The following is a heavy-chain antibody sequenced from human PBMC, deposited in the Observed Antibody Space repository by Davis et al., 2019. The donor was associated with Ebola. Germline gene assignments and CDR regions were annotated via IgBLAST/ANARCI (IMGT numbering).Heavy chain of an antibody. V-gene: IGHV4-34*01. J-gene: IGHJ5*02. CDR2: INHSGST. CDR1: GGSFSGYY. Sequence: PSETLSLTCAVYGGSFSGYYWSWIRQPPGKGLEWIGEINHSGSTNYNPSLKSRVTISVDTSKNQFSLKLSSVTAADTAVYYCARGYRNSFDPWGQGTLVTVSS. CDR3: ARGYRNSFDP.